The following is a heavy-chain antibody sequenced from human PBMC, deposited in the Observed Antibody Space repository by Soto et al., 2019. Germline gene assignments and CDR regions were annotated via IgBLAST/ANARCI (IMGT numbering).Heavy chain of an antibody. D-gene: IGHD1-1*01. CDR1: GFSLSTSGVG. CDR2: IYWDDDR. CDR3: AHRQGGYNWDDGDFDY. Sequence: QITLKESGPTVVKPTQTLTLTCSFSGFSLSTSGVGVGWIRQPPGKALEYLALIYWDDDRRYSPSLKSRLTITKDTSRNQVVLTMSNMYPVDTATYYCAHRQGGYNWDDGDFDYWGQGTLVTVSS. J-gene: IGHJ4*02. V-gene: IGHV2-5*02.